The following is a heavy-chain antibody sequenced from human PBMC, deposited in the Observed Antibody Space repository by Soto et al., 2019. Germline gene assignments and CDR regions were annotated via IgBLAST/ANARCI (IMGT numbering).Heavy chain of an antibody. D-gene: IGHD3-10*01. J-gene: IGHJ6*04. V-gene: IGHV4-39*01. CDR2: IYYSGST. Sequence: QLQLQESGPGLVKPSETLSLTCTVSGGSISSSSYYWGWIRQPPGKGLEWIGSIYYSGSTYYNPSLKSRVTISVDTSKNQFSLKLSSVTAADTAVYYCARPLITYYYGSGSFKGPSLDVWGKGTTVTVSS. CDR3: ARPLITYYYGSGSFKGPSLDV. CDR1: GGSISSSSYY.